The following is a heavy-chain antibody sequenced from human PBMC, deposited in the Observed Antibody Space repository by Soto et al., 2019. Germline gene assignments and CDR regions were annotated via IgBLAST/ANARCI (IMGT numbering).Heavy chain of an antibody. CDR1: GYSFTGYY. Sequence: GASVKVSCKASGYSFTGYYMHWVRQAPGQGLEWMGWINPNSGGTNYAQKFQERVTITRDMSTSTAYMELSSLRSEDTPVYYCAADPRFPHTAPPHVWGQGTTVTVS. D-gene: IGHD2-21*01. CDR3: AADPRFPHTAPPHV. V-gene: IGHV1-2*02. CDR2: INPNSGGT. J-gene: IGHJ6*02.